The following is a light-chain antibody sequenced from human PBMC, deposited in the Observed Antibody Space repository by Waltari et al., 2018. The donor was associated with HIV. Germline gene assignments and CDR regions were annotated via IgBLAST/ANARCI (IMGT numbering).Light chain of an antibody. CDR1: SSNIGSYY. CDR3: AAWTDSLTAVV. V-gene: IGLV1-47*01. J-gene: IGLJ2*01. Sequence: QSVLTQPPSASGTPGQRVTISCSGSSSNIGSYYVYWYQQLPGTAPKLLIYRNNPRPSGFPDRFSGSKSGTSASLAINGLRSEDEADYYCAAWTDSLTAVVFGGGTKLSVL. CDR2: RNN.